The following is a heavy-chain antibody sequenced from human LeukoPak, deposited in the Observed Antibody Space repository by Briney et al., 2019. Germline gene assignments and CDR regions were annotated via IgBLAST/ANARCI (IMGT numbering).Heavy chain of an antibody. CDR2: INPNSGGT. D-gene: IGHD3-22*01. J-gene: IGHJ4*02. Sequence: ASVKVSCKASGYTFTGYYMHWVRQAPGQGLEWMGWINPNSGGTNYAQKFQGRVTMTRDTSISTAYMELSRLRSDDTAVYYCARRGAYGYYYDSSGYYSWGQGTLVTVSS. V-gene: IGHV1-2*02. CDR1: GYTFTGYY. CDR3: ARRGAYGYYYDSSGYYS.